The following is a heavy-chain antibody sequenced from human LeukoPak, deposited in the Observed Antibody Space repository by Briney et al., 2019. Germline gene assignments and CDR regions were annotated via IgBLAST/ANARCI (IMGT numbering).Heavy chain of an antibody. CDR1: GFSVSSDY. V-gene: IGHV3-53*01. CDR2: LYSGGST. CDR3: ARGPTFDC. D-gene: IGHD4-11*01. Sequence: RPGGSLRLSCVASGFSVSSDYMTWVRQAPGKGLEWVSVLYSGGSTYYADSVKGRFTISRDNSKNTLYLQMNSLRVEDTAVYFCARGPTFDCWGQGTLVTVSS. J-gene: IGHJ4*02.